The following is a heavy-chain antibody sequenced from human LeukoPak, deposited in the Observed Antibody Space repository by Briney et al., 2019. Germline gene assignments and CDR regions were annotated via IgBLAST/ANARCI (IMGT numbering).Heavy chain of an antibody. J-gene: IGHJ4*02. CDR3: ARSVIAAAGWGGWLDY. CDR1: GYTFTGYY. CDR2: INPNSGGT. D-gene: IGHD6-13*01. V-gene: IGHV1-2*02. Sequence: ASVKVSCKASGYTFTGYYMHWVRQAPGQGLEWMGWINPNSGGTNYAQKFQGRVTMTRDTSISTAYMELSRLRSDDTAVYYCARSVIAAAGWGGWLDYWGQGTLVTVSS.